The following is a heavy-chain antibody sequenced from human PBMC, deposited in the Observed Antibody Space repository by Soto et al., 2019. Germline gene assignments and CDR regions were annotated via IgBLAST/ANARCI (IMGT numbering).Heavy chain of an antibody. J-gene: IGHJ1*01. CDR1: GFTFSSYA. CDR2: ISGGGSTP. CDR3: ARDQAAGGTISRYFQD. D-gene: IGHD6-13*01. V-gene: IGHV3-23*01. Sequence: VQLLESGGGLVQPEGSLRLSCEASGFTFSSYAMSWVRQAPGKGLEWVSGISGGGSTPYYADSVKGRFTISRDNSKNTLYLQVNSLRAEDTAVYYCARDQAAGGTISRYFQDWGQGTLVTVSS.